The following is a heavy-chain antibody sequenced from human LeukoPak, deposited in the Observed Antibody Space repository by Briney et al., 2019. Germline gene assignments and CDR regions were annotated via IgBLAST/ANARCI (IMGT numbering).Heavy chain of an antibody. J-gene: IGHJ4*02. CDR2: IHPNSGST. Sequence: GASVKDSCMASGYTFTAYYVHWVRQAPGQGLEWMGWIHPNSGSTKYAKNFQGRDTMTRDTTISTAYMELSSLRCDDTAVYYCARGDIYWDYWGQGTQVTVSS. D-gene: IGHD2-15*01. CDR1: GYTFTAYY. V-gene: IGHV1-2*02. CDR3: ARGDIYWDY.